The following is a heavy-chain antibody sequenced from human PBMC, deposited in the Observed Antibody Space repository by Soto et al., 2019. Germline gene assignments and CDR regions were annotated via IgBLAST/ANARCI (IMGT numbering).Heavy chain of an antibody. Sequence: PGGSLRLSCAASVFTFSSYAMSWVRQAPGKGLEWVSAISGSGGSTYYADSVKGRFTISRDNSKNTLYLQMNSLRAEDTAVYYCAKDRTYYYDSSGYSDYWGQGTLVTVSS. V-gene: IGHV3-23*01. J-gene: IGHJ4*02. CDR3: AKDRTYYYDSSGYSDY. D-gene: IGHD3-22*01. CDR1: VFTFSSYA. CDR2: ISGSGGST.